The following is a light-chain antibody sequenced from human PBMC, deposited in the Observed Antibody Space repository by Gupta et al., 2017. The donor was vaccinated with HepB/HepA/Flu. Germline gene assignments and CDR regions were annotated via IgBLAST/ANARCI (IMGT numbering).Light chain of an antibody. J-gene: IGKJ4*01. Sequence: DILFTQSPFSLSPFVGDRVTITCRASQSISSCLNWYQQKAGRAPKLLIYTASSMESGVPARFSGSGSGTDFTLTISSLEPEDFATYYCQQSYIWPLTFGGGTKVEI. CDR2: TAS. V-gene: IGKV1-39*01. CDR3: QQSYIWPLT. CDR1: QSISSC.